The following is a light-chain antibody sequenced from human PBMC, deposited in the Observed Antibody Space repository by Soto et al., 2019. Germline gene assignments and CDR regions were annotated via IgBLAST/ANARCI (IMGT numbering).Light chain of an antibody. CDR1: SSDVGGSNY. CDR3: SSHTTSSTLV. Sequence: QYALTQPASVSGSPGQSITISCTGTSSDVGGSNYVSWYQQHPGKAPKLMIYDVSNRPSGVSNRFSGSKSGNTASLTISGLQAEDEADYYCSSHTTSSTLVFGGGTKLTVL. V-gene: IGLV2-14*01. J-gene: IGLJ2*01. CDR2: DVS.